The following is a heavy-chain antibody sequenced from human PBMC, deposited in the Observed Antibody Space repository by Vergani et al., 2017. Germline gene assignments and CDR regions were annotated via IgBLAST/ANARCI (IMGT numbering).Heavy chain of an antibody. V-gene: IGHV5-51*01. D-gene: IGHD6-19*01. CDR3: ARGAVAASYYYGMDV. CDR1: GYSFTSYW. Sequence: EVQLVQSGAEVKKPGESLKISCKGSGYSFTSYWIGWVLQMPGKGLEWMGIIYPGDSDTRYSPSFQGQVTISADKSISTAYLQWSSLKASDTAMYYCARGAVAASYYYGMDVWGQGTTVTVSS. CDR2: IYPGDSDT. J-gene: IGHJ6*02.